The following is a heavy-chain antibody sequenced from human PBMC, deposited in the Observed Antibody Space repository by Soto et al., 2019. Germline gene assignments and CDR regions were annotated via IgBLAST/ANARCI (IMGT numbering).Heavy chain of an antibody. Sequence: PGGSLRLSCAASGFTFSSYAMNWVRQAPGKGLEWVSTISDSSDSTYYADSVEGRFTISRDNSKNTLYLQMNSLRAEDTAVYYCAKGPGTARLVRLWFDPWGQGTLVTVSS. CDR2: ISDSSDST. D-gene: IGHD6-6*01. CDR3: AKGPGTARLVRLWFDP. J-gene: IGHJ5*02. CDR1: GFTFSSYA. V-gene: IGHV3-23*01.